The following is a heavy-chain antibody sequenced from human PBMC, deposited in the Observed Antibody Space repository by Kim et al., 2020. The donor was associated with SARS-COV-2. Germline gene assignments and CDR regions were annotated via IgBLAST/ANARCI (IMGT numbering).Heavy chain of an antibody. CDR2: INTNTGNP. CDR1: GYTFTSYA. D-gene: IGHD3-9*01. Sequence: ASVKVSCKASGYTFTSYAMNWVRQAPGQGLEWMGLINTNTGNPTYAQGFTGRFVFSLDTSVSTAYLQISSLKAEDTAVYYCARALSAYDILTREGDYWGQGTLVTVSS. J-gene: IGHJ4*02. V-gene: IGHV7-4-1*02. CDR3: ARALSAYDILTREGDY.